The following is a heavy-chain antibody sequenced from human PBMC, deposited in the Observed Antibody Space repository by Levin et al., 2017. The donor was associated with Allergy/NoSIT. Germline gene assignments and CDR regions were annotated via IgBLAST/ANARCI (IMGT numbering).Heavy chain of an antibody. Sequence: RAGGSLRLSCAASGFTFTTYAMGWVRRAPGKGLEWVSVVSGNGADTYYADFVKGRFSISRDNYKNTVSLQMNSLRAEDTAVYYCTKDDPSGSYYVYWGQGTLVTVSS. CDR1: GFTFTTYA. CDR3: TKDDPSGSYYVY. D-gene: IGHD1-26*01. CDR2: VSGNGADT. J-gene: IGHJ4*02. V-gene: IGHV3-23*01.